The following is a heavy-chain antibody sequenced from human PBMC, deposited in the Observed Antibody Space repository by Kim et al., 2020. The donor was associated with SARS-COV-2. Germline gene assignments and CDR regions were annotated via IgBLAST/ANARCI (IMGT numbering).Heavy chain of an antibody. Sequence: SETLSLTCTVSGGSISSGSYYWSWIRQPAGKGLEWIGRIYTSGSTNYNPSLKSRVTISVYTSKNQFSLKLSSVTAADTAVYYCAGDGPYCTNGVCWEAVKPYFDYWGQGTLVTVSS. CDR2: IYTSGST. J-gene: IGHJ4*02. CDR3: AGDGPYCTNGVCWEAVKPYFDY. D-gene: IGHD2-8*01. V-gene: IGHV4-61*02. CDR1: GGSISSGSYY.